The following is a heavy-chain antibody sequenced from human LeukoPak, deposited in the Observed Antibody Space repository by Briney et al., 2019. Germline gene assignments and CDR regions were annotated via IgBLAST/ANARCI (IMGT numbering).Heavy chain of an antibody. CDR3: AAYYDFWSGYTY. D-gene: IGHD3-3*01. V-gene: IGHV3-66*01. CDR1: GFTVSSNY. Sequence: GGSLRLSYAASGFTVSSNYMSWVRQAPGKGLEWVSVIYSGGSTYYADSVKGRFTISRDNSKNTLYLQMNSLRAEDTAVYYCAAYYDFWSGYTYWGQGTLVTVSS. CDR2: IYSGGST. J-gene: IGHJ4*02.